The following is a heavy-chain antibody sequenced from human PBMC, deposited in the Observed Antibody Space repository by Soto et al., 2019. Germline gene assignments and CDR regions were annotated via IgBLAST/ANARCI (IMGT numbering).Heavy chain of an antibody. D-gene: IGHD3-16*01. Sequence: LSLAYTACGGPSNSSTYSWGWIRQPPGKGLEWIGSMHYSGATYYNPSLKSRVSISVDTSKSQFSLKLTFVTAADTAVYFCARQLSNSSRRLSCFAPCGPGTLVT. CDR1: GGPSNSSTYS. CDR2: MHYSGAT. J-gene: IGHJ5*02. CDR3: ARQLSNSSRRLSCFAP. V-gene: IGHV4-39*01.